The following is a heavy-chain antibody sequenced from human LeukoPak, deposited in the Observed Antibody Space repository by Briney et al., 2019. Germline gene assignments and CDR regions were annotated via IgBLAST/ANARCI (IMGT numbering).Heavy chain of an antibody. D-gene: IGHD3-9*01. CDR3: AREKPLRYFDWLSPTAFDY. Sequence: PGGSLRLSCAASGFTFSSYWMSWVRQAPGKGLEWVANIKQDGSEKYYVDSVKGRFTISRDNAKNSLYLQMNSLRAEDTAVYYCAREKPLRYFDWLSPTAFDYWGQGTLVTVSS. V-gene: IGHV3-7*01. CDR1: GFTFSSYW. J-gene: IGHJ4*02. CDR2: IKQDGSEK.